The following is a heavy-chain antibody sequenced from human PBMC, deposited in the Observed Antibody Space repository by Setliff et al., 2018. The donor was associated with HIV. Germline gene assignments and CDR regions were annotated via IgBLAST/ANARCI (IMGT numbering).Heavy chain of an antibody. J-gene: IGHJ3*02. CDR3: AKRPGYGYPFHI. CDR2: VYTSGST. CDR1: GASISSQY. V-gene: IGHV4-4*07. D-gene: IGHD5-18*01. Sequence: PSETLSLTCIVSGASISSQYWSWIRQPAGKGLEWIGRVYTSGSTNYNPSLKSRVAISVDTSKNQFSLKLTSVAAADTAVYYCAKRPGYGYPFHIWGQGTMVTVSS.